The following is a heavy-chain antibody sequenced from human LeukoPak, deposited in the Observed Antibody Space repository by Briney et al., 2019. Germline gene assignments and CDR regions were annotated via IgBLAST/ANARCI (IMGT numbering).Heavy chain of an antibody. CDR1: GFTFSTYS. J-gene: IGHJ4*02. D-gene: IGHD1-26*01. CDR3: ARASVRIVGATLGY. V-gene: IGHV3-48*04. CDR2: ISSSSSTI. Sequence: PGGSLRLSCAASGFTFSTYSMNWVRQAPGKGLEWVSYISSSSSTICYADSVKGRFTISRDNAKNSLYLQMNSLRAEDTAVYYCARASVRIVGATLGYWGQGTLVTVSS.